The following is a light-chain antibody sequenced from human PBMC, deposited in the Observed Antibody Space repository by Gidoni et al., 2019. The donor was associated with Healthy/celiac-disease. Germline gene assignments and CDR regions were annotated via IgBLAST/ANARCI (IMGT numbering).Light chain of an antibody. CDR1: QDISNY. V-gene: IGKV1-33*01. Sequence: DIQMTKSPSSLSASVGDRVTITCQASQDISNYFNWYQQKPGKAPKLLIYDASHLETGVPSRFSGSGSGTDFTFTISSLQPEDIATYYCQQYDNLSLTFGGGTKVEIK. CDR2: DAS. J-gene: IGKJ4*01. CDR3: QQYDNLSLT.